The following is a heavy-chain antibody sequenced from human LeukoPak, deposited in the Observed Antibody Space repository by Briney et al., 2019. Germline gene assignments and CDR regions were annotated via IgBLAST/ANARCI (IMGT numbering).Heavy chain of an antibody. CDR2: IYSRGGT. CDR1: GFSVSNNY. J-gene: IGHJ4*02. Sequence: GGSLRLSCAVSGFSVSNNYMNWVRQAPGKGLEWVSLIYSRGGTSYADSVRGRFTISRDSSKNTLFLQMNSLRVEDTAVYYCARDPPGIAASGTYYWGQGTLVTVSS. CDR3: ARDPPGIAASGTYY. D-gene: IGHD6-13*01. V-gene: IGHV3-53*01.